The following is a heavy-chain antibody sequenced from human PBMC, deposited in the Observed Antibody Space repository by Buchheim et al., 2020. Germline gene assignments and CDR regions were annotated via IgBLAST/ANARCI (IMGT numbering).Heavy chain of an antibody. CDR1: GYSFTSYW. Sequence: EVQLVQSRAEVKKAGESLKISCKGSGYSFTSYWIAWVRQMPGKGLEWMVIIYPGDSDTRYNPAFQGQVTISADKSIRTAYLQWSSLKASDTALYYCARQADFWSGFADSWGQGTL. D-gene: IGHD3-3*01. V-gene: IGHV5-51*01. CDR3: ARQADFWSGFADS. J-gene: IGHJ4*02. CDR2: IYPGDSDT.